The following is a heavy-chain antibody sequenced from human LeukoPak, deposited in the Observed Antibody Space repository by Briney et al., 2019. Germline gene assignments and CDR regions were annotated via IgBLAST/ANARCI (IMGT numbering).Heavy chain of an antibody. Sequence: ASVKVSCKASGYTFTGYYIHWVRQAPGQGLGWMGWINPNSGGTNYAQKFQARVTMTRDTSISTAYMELSRLTSDDTAVYYCARDPVGDFWSGYPFDYWGQGTLVAVSS. CDR1: GYTFTGYY. CDR3: ARDPVGDFWSGYPFDY. J-gene: IGHJ4*02. V-gene: IGHV1-2*02. D-gene: IGHD3-3*01. CDR2: INPNSGGT.